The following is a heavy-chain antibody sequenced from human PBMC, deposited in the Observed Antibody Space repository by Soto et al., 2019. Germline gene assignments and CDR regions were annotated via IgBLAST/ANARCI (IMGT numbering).Heavy chain of an antibody. Sequence: GGSLRLSCAASGFTFSSFAMHWVRQAPGKGLEWVSGISGSGGSTYYADSVKGRFTISRDNSQNTLYLQMKRLRAQDTAVYYIAKARPRSGLLVPAMSDYWGQGALVTVSS. CDR3: AKARPRSGLLVPAMSDY. J-gene: IGHJ4*02. D-gene: IGHD2-2*01. CDR1: GFTFSSFA. V-gene: IGHV3-23*01. CDR2: ISGSGGST.